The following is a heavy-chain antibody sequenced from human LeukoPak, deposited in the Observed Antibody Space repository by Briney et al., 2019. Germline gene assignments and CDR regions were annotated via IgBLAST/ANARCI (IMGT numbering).Heavy chain of an antibody. CDR3: ARGGLIMVRGRVWFDP. V-gene: IGHV5-51*01. CDR2: IFPGDSDT. Sequence: GESLKISCKGSGYTFTTYWIGWVRQMPGKGLEWMGIIFPGDSDTAYSPSFQGHVTISADKSSSTAFLQWSSLKASDTAVYYCARGGLIMVRGRVWFDPWGQGTLVTVSS. J-gene: IGHJ5*02. D-gene: IGHD3-10*01. CDR1: GYTFTTYW.